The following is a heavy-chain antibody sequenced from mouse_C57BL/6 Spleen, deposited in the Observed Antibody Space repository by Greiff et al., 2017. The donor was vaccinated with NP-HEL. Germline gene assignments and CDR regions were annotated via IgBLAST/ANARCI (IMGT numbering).Heavy chain of an antibody. Sequence: VKLVESGPELVKPGASVKISCKASGYAFSSSWMNWVKQRPGKGLEWIGRIYPGDGDTNYNGKFKGKATLTADKSSSTAYMQLSSLTSEDSAVYFCAREGTTVGDRYYWGQGTTLTVSS. D-gene: IGHD1-1*01. CDR1: GYAFSSSW. J-gene: IGHJ2*01. CDR2: IYPGDGDT. CDR3: AREGTTVGDRYY. V-gene: IGHV1-82*01.